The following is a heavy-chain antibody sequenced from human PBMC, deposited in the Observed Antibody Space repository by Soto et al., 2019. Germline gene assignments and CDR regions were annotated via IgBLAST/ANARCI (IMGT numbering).Heavy chain of an antibody. CDR3: ARPYCSSTSCPHTYYYYGMDV. CDR2: INPNSGGT. D-gene: IGHD2-2*01. V-gene: IGHV1-2*04. J-gene: IGHJ6*02. CDR1: GYTFTGYY. Sequence: ASVKVSCKASGYTFTGYYMHWVRQAPGQGLEWMGWINPNSGGTNYAQKYQGWVTKTRDTSISTAYMELSRLRSDDTAVYYCARPYCSSTSCPHTYYYYGMDVWGQGTTVTVSS.